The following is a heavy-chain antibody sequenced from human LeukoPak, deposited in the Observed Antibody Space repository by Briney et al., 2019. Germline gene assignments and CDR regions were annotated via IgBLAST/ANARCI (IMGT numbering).Heavy chain of an antibody. V-gene: IGHV1-46*01. CDR2: INPSGGGT. D-gene: IGHD3-3*01. J-gene: IGHJ6*03. CDR3: ARDGGDFWSGYYNYYYYYMAV. Sequence: ASVKVSCKASGYTFTSYYMHWVRQAPGQGLEWMGIINPSGGGTSYAQKFQGRATMTRDMSTSTVYMELSSLRSEDTAVYYCARDGGDFWSGYYNYYYYYMAVWGKGTTVTVSS. CDR1: GYTFTSYY.